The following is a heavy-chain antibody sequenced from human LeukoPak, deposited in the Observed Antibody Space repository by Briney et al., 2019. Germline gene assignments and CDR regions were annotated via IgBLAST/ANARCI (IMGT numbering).Heavy chain of an antibody. V-gene: IGHV3-64D*06. D-gene: IGHD3-10*01. CDR1: GFTFSTYA. J-gene: IGHJ4*02. CDR3: VKDQSGSGSW. CDR2: ITSDGGST. Sequence: GGSLRLSCSASGFTFSTYAMHWVRQAPGKGLEYVSSITSDGGSTYYADSVKGRFTISRDNSKNTLYLQVNSLRPEDTALYYCVKDQSGSGSWWGQGTLVTVSS.